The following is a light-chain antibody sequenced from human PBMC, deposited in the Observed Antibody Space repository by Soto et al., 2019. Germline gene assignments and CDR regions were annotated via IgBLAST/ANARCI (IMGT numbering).Light chain of an antibody. CDR1: QSISSY. J-gene: IGKJ5*01. CDR2: AAS. CDR3: QQSYRGLT. V-gene: IGKV1-39*01. Sequence: DIQMTQSPSSLSASVGDRVTITCRASQSISSYLNWYQQKPGKAPKLLIYAASSLQSGVPSRFSGSGSGTDFTLTVTSLQPEDSATYYCQQSYRGLTFGQGTRLEI.